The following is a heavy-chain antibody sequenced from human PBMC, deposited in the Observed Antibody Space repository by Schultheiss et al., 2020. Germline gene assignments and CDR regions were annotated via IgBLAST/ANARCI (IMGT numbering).Heavy chain of an antibody. V-gene: IGHV3-30*03. Sequence: GESLKISCAASGFTFSTYGMHWVRQAPGKGLEWVAVISYDGSNKYYADSVKGRFTISRDNAKNSLYLQMNSLRAEDTAVYYCARDVGSSDYEDYWGQGTLVTVSS. CDR1: GFTFSTYG. CDR3: ARDVGSSDYEDY. D-gene: IGHD5-12*01. J-gene: IGHJ4*02. CDR2: ISYDGSNK.